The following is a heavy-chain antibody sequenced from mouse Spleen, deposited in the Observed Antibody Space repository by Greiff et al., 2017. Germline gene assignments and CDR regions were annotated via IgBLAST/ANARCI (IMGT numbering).Heavy chain of an antibody. CDR3: TRYSNLDYFDY. D-gene: IGHD2-5*01. J-gene: IGHJ2*01. CDR2: IDPETGGT. Sequence: QVQLQQSGAELVRPGASVTLSCKASGYTFTDYEMHWVKQTPVHGLEWIGAIDPETGGTAYNQKFKGKAILTADKSSSTAYMELRSLTSEDSAVYYCTRYSNLDYFDYWGQGTTLTVSS. V-gene: IGHV1-15*01. CDR1: GYTFTDYE.